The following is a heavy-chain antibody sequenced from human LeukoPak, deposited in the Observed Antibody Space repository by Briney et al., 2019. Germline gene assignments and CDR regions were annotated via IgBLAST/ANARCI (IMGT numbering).Heavy chain of an antibody. J-gene: IGHJ4*02. CDR2: ISSSSYYI. V-gene: IGHV3-21*01. Sequence: GGSLRLSCPASGFTFSTYTMNWVRQAAGRGLEWVSSISSSSYYIYYADSVKGRFTISRDNGKNSLFLQMNSLRAEDTAVYYCGAAYSGSSPFDYWVQGTLATVSS. CDR1: GFTFSTYT. CDR3: GAAYSGSSPFDY. D-gene: IGHD1-26*01.